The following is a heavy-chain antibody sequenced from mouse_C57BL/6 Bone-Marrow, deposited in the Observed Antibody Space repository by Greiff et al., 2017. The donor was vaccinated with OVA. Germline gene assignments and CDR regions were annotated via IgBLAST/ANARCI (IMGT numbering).Heavy chain of an antibody. CDR1: GFTFSSYA. J-gene: IGHJ4*01. CDR3: TRLLDAMDY. Sequence: EVKVVESGEGLVKPGGSLKLSCAASGFTFSSYAMSWVRQTPEKRLEWVAYISSGGDYIYYADTVKGRFTLSRDNARNTLYLQMSSLKSEDTAMYYCTRLLDAMDYWGQGTSVTVSS. D-gene: IGHD2-1*01. V-gene: IGHV5-9-1*02. CDR2: ISSGGDYI.